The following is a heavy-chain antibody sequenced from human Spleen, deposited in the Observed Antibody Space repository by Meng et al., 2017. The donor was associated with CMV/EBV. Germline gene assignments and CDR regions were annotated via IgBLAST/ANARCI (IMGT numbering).Heavy chain of an antibody. J-gene: IGHJ4*02. CDR1: VFTFSDLY. CDR3: ARSITGTMGLDY. Sequence: ASVFTFSDLYMYWVRQAPGKGLEWVGRTRNKANSYATEYAASVKGRFTISRDDSKNSLYLQMNSLKTEDTAVYYCARSITGTMGLDYWGQGTLVTVSS. CDR2: TRNKANSYAT. V-gene: IGHV3-72*01. D-gene: IGHD1-20*01.